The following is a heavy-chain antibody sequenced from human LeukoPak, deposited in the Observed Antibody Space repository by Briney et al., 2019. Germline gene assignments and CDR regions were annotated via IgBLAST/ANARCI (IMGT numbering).Heavy chain of an antibody. Sequence: GGSLRLSCAASGFTFSSSWMTWVRQAPGKGLEWVASINQDGGEIHYVDSVRGRFTISRDNSKHTLYLQMNTLRADDTAVYYCAKDGSNDWRWGAFDVWGQGTMVTVSS. J-gene: IGHJ3*01. CDR2: INQDGGEI. CDR3: AKDGSNDWRWGAFDV. D-gene: IGHD2-15*01. CDR1: GFTFSSSW. V-gene: IGHV3-7*03.